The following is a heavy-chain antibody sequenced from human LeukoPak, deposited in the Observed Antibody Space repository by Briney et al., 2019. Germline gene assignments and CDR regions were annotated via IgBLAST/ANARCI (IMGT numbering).Heavy chain of an antibody. D-gene: IGHD3-10*01. Sequence: SETLSLTCTVSGGSISSSRYYWGWIRQPPGKGLEWIGYVYYSGSTDYSPSLKSRLTISADTSKNQFSLKLSSVTAADTAVYYCASHRRSHGSEYWGQGTLVTVSS. CDR3: ASHRRSHGSEY. V-gene: IGHV4-61*05. CDR2: VYYSGST. J-gene: IGHJ4*02. CDR1: GGSISSSRYY.